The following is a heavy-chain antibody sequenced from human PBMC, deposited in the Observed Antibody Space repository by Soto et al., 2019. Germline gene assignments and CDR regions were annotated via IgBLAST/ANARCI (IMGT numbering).Heavy chain of an antibody. CDR2: IYADGTT. V-gene: IGHV3-66*01. J-gene: IGHJ4*02. CDR1: GFTVSSNY. CDR3: AVDIEVTGMGHYYFDY. Sequence: EVQLVDSGGGLVRTGGSLRLSCAASGFTVSSNYISWVRQAPGKGLEWVSVIYADGTTYYADSVKDRFTISRDNSKNAVSLQMSSLRAEGTAVYYCAVDIEVTGMGHYYFDYWGQGALVTVSS. D-gene: IGHD2-15*01.